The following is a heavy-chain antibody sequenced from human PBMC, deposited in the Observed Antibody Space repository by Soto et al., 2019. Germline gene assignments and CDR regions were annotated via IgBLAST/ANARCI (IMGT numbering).Heavy chain of an antibody. CDR2: IYYSGST. D-gene: IGHD3-22*01. J-gene: IGHJ3*02. CDR1: GGSISSGGYY. CDR3: ARGLYYYDSSGPNAFDI. Sequence: SETLSLTCTVSGGSISSGGYYWSWIRQHLGKGLEWIGYIYYSGSTTYNPSLKSRVTISVDTSKNQFSLKLSSVTAADTAVYYCARGLYYYDSSGPNAFDIWGQGTMVTVSS. V-gene: IGHV4-61*08.